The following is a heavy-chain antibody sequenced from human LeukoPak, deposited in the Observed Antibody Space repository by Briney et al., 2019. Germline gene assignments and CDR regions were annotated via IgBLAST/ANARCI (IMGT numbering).Heavy chain of an antibody. V-gene: IGHV5-51*01. CDR1: GYSFTSYW. CDR2: IYPGGSDT. D-gene: IGHD2-21*01. Sequence: GESLKISCKGSGYSFTSYWIGWVRQMPGKGLEWLGIIYPGGSDTRYSPSFQGQVTISADKSISTAYLQWSSLKASDTAMYYCASVVATDAFDIWGQGTMVTVSS. J-gene: IGHJ3*02. CDR3: ASVVATDAFDI.